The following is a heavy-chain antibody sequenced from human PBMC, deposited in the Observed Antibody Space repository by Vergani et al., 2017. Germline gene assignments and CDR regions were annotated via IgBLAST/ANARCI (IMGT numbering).Heavy chain of an antibody. CDR2: IYTSGST. D-gene: IGHD2-2*01. J-gene: IGHJ4*02. CDR3: ARERCSSTSCYGVDY. CDR1: GGSISSGSYY. V-gene: IGHV4-61*02. Sequence: QVQLQESGPGLVKPSQTLSLTCTVSGGSISSGSYYWSWIRQPAGKGLEWIGRIYTSGSTNYNPSLKSRVTISVDTSKNQFSLKLSSVTAVDTAVYYCARERCSSTSCYGVDYWGQGTLVTVSS.